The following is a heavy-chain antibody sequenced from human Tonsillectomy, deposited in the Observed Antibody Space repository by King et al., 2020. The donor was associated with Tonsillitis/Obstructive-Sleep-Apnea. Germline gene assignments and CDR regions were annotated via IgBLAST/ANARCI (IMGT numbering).Heavy chain of an antibody. J-gene: IGHJ5*02. Sequence: VQLQQWGAGLLKPSETLSLTCAVYGGSFSGYYWSWIRQPPGKGLEWIGEINYSGSTNYNPSLKSRVTISLDTSKNHFSLKLSSVTAADTAVYYCARGTKYCSSTSCHLNWFDPWGQGTLVTVSS. CDR1: GGSFSGYY. D-gene: IGHD2-2*01. CDR2: INYSGST. V-gene: IGHV4-34*01. CDR3: ARGTKYCSSTSCHLNWFDP.